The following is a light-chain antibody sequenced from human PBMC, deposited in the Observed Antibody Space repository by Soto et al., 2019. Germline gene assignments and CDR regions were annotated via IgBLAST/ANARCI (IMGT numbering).Light chain of an antibody. CDR3: QHYNSYSEA. J-gene: IGKJ1*01. Sequence: DIQMTQSPSTLSGSVGDRVTITCLASQTISSWLAWYQQKPGKAPKLLIYKASTLKSGVPSRFSGSGSGTEFTLTISSLQPDDFGTYYCQHYNSYSEAFGQGTKVDI. CDR2: KAS. CDR1: QTISSW. V-gene: IGKV1-5*03.